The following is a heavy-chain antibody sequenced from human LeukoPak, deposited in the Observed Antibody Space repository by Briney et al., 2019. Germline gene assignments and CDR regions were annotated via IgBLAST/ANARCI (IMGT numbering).Heavy chain of an antibody. CDR3: ARGNPGVIDY. J-gene: IGHJ4*02. CDR2: ISSSSSYT. CDR1: GFTFSDNY. D-gene: IGHD3-10*01. Sequence: GGSLRLSCAASGFTFSDNYMTWIRQAPGKGLEWVSYISSSSSYTNYADSVKGRFTISRDNAKNSLYLQMNSLRAEDTAVYYCARGNPGVIDYWGQGTLVTVSS. V-gene: IGHV3-11*05.